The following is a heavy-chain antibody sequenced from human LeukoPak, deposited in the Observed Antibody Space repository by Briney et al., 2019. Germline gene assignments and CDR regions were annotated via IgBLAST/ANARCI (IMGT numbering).Heavy chain of an antibody. Sequence: GGSLRLSCAASGFPFSAYYMSWIRLAPGKGLEWISYITPSGDPIYYADSVKGRFTISRDNAKNSLYLQMNSLRAEDTAVYYCARGHYQLEVWGQGTLVTVSS. D-gene: IGHD1-1*01. CDR2: ITPSGDPI. CDR1: GFPFSAYY. V-gene: IGHV3-11*01. CDR3: ARGHYQLEV. J-gene: IGHJ4*02.